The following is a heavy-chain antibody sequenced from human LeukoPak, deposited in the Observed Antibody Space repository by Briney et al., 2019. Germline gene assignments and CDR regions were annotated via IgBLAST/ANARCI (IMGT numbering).Heavy chain of an antibody. J-gene: IGHJ4*02. D-gene: IGHD2-21*01. V-gene: IGHV3-48*01. Sequence: GGSLRLSCAASGFTFSRNSMNWVRQAPGKGLEWVSFIDRSSSPIYYADSVKGRFTISRDNSKNTLYLQMNSLRAEDTAVYYCAKFPVSVYYFDYWGQGTLVTVSS. CDR2: IDRSSSPI. CDR1: GFTFSRNS. CDR3: AKFPVSVYYFDY.